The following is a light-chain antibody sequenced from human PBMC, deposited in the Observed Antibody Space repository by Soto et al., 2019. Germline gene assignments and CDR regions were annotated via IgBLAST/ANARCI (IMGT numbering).Light chain of an antibody. CDR1: TSDVGGYNY. CDR2: DVS. CDR3: SSYTSGSTVV. Sequence: QSALTQPASVSGSPGQSITISCTGTTSDVGGYNYVSWYQQHPGKAPKLIIYDVSNRPSGVSYRFSGAKSGNTASLTISGRQAEDAADYYCSSYTSGSTVVFGGGTKVTVL. V-gene: IGLV2-14*01. J-gene: IGLJ2*01.